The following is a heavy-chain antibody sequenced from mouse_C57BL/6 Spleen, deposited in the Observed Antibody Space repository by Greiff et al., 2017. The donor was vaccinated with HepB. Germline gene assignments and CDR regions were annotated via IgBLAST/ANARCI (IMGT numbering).Heavy chain of an antibody. V-gene: IGHV1-82*01. CDR1: GYAFSSSW. CDR2: IYPGDGDT. Sequence: VQLQQSGPELVKPGASVKISCKASGYAFSSSWMNWVKQRPGKGLEWIGRIYPGDGDTNYNGKFNGKATLTADKSSSTAYMQLSSLTSEDSAVYFCAREGGLPYYFDYWGQGTTLTVSS. CDR3: AREGGLPYYFDY. J-gene: IGHJ2*01.